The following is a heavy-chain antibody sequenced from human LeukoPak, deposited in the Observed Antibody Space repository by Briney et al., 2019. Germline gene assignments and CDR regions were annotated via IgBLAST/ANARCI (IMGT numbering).Heavy chain of an antibody. CDR3: ARVKYGGSYGRGAFDI. Sequence: PGGSLRLSCAAPGFTFSSYSMNWVRQAPGKGLEWLSYINSKSDDIYHADSVKGRFTVSRDNAKNSLYLQMNSLRAEDTAVYYCARVKYGGSYGRGAFDIWGQGTMVTVSS. V-gene: IGHV3-48*01. D-gene: IGHD1-26*01. CDR2: INSKSDDI. CDR1: GFTFSSYS. J-gene: IGHJ3*02.